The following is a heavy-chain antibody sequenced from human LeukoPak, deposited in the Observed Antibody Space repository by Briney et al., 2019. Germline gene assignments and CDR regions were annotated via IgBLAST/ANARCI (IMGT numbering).Heavy chain of an antibody. D-gene: IGHD2-2*01. CDR1: RFTFSQYS. V-gene: IGHV3-21*01. J-gene: IGHJ5*02. CDR3: AAGSTNCYSCGWFDP. CDR2: ISTNSDYI. Sequence: GRSLRLSCAASRFTFSQYSMNWVRQAPGKGLEWVSSISTNSDYIYYTDSVRGRFTISRNNAKNSLYPQMNSLRAEDTAVYYCAAGSTNCYSCGWFDPWGQGTLVTVSS.